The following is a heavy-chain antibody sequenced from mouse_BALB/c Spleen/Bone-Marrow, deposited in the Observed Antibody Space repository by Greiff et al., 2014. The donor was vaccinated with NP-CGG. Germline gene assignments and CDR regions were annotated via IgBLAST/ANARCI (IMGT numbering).Heavy chain of an antibody. CDR1: GYNFTTHW. CDR2: IYPGDGDT. Sequence: QVQLQQSGAELARPGASVKLSCKASGYNFTTHWMQWVKQRPGQGLEWIGAIYPGDGDTRYTQKFKGKATLTADKSSSTAYMQLSDLASEDSAIYYCVRGDYGYHWYFDVWGAGTTVTVSS. CDR3: VRGDYGYHWYFDV. V-gene: IGHV1-87*01. D-gene: IGHD1-2*01. J-gene: IGHJ1*01.